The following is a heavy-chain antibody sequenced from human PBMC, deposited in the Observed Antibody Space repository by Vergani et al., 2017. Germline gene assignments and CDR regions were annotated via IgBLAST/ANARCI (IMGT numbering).Heavy chain of an antibody. J-gene: IGHJ1*01. D-gene: IGHD3-10*01. V-gene: IGHV3-23*04. Sequence: EVQLVESGGGLVQPGGSLRLSCAASGFTFSSYSMAYVRQAPGKGLEWVATISSGGGDIFYADSVKGRFTISRDNSKNTLFLQMNSLKDEDTAVYYCTTAWGLYYLHGEYFQYWGRGTLVSVSS. CDR2: ISSGGGDI. CDR1: GFTFSSYS. CDR3: TTAWGLYYLHGEYFQY.